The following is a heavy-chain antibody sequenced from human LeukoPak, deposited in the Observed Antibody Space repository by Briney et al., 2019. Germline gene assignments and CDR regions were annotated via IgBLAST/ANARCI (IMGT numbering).Heavy chain of an antibody. CDR2: ISAYNGNT. J-gene: IGHJ5*02. V-gene: IGHV1-18*01. Sequence: GGSLRLSCAASGYTFTSYGISWVRQAPGQGLEWMGWISAYNGNTNYAQKLQGRVTMTTDTSTSTAYMELRSLRSDDTAVYYCARSVYYDILTGYSQYNWFDPWGQGTLVTVSS. CDR3: ARSVYYDILTGYSQYNWFDP. CDR1: GYTFTSYG. D-gene: IGHD3-9*01.